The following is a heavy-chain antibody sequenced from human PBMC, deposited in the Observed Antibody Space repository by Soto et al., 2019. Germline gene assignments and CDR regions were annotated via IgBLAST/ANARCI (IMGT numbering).Heavy chain of an antibody. CDR3: ARRIPFGYGMHV. V-gene: IGHV3-64*01. CDR2: ITSNGGNT. J-gene: IGHJ6*02. D-gene: IGHD2-21*01. CDR1: EFTFSSYA. Sequence: EVQLVESGGGLVQPGGSLRLSCAASEFTFSSYAMHWVSQAPGKGLEYVSAITSNGGNTDYASSVKGRFTVSRDNSKNTLYLQMGSLRAEDMAVYYCARRIPFGYGMHVWGQGTTVTVSS.